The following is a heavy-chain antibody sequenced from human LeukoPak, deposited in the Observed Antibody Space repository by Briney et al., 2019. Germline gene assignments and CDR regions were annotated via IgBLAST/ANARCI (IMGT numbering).Heavy chain of an antibody. CDR2: ISSSSSTI. Sequence: PGGSPRLSCAASGFTFSSYSMNWVRQAPGKGLEWVSYISSSSSTIYYADSVKGRFTISRDNAKNSLYLQMNSLRAEDTAVYYCARDLHSYGYWGQGTLVTVSS. J-gene: IGHJ4*02. CDR3: ARDLHSYGY. CDR1: GFTFSSYS. V-gene: IGHV3-48*01. D-gene: IGHD5-18*01.